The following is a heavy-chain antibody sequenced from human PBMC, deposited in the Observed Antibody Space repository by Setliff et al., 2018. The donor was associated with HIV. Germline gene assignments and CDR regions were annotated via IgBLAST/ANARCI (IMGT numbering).Heavy chain of an antibody. CDR3: AHCDYSSRRCLY. J-gene: IGHJ4*02. Sequence: SGPTLVNPTQTLTLTCTFSGFSFSTNGVGVGWIRQPPGKALEWLALIYWDDDKLYNPSLTSRLTITKDTSRHQVVLTMTNMDPVDTATYYCAHCDYSSRRCLYWGQGTLVTVSS. V-gene: IGHV2-5*02. CDR1: GFSFSTNGVG. D-gene: IGHD6-13*01. CDR2: IYWDDDK.